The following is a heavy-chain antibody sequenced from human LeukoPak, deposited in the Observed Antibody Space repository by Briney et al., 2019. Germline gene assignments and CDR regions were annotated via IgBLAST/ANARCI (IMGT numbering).Heavy chain of an antibody. J-gene: IGHJ4*02. Sequence: GGSLRLSCAASGFTFSSYSMNWVRQAPGKGLEWVSSISSSSSYIYYADSVKGRFTISRDNAKNSLYLQMNSLRVEDTAVYYCARDLGAVAGTIADYWGQGTLVTVSS. V-gene: IGHV3-21*01. CDR2: ISSSSSYI. D-gene: IGHD6-19*01. CDR1: GFTFSSYS. CDR3: ARDLGAVAGTIADY.